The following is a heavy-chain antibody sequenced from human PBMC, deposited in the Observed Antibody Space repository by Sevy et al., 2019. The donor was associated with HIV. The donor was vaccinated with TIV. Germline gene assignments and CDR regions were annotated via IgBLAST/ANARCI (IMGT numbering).Heavy chain of an antibody. D-gene: IGHD6-13*01. Sequence: GGSLKLSCAASGFTFSDHYMEWVRQAPGKGLEWVGRTRNKADSYTTEYAASVKGRFTISRDDSKNSLYLQMNSLKTEDTAVYYCTTHAGIAAAGRVFDYWGQGTLVTVSS. CDR3: TTHAGIAAAGRVFDY. CDR2: TRNKADSYTT. CDR1: GFTFSDHY. J-gene: IGHJ4*02. V-gene: IGHV3-72*01.